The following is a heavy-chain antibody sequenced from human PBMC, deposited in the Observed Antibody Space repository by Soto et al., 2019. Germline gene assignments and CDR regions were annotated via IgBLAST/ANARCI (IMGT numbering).Heavy chain of an antibody. Sequence: GGSLRLSCAASGFNFDDYAMHWARQAPGKNMEWVSGISWEGGSVGYADSVKGRFTVSRDNAKNSLYLEMNNLRSEDTALYYCAKDHDEDFGYDLDYMNYWGQGTLVTVSS. CDR1: GFNFDDYA. CDR2: ISWEGGSV. V-gene: IGHV3-9*01. J-gene: IGHJ4*02. D-gene: IGHD5-12*01. CDR3: AKDHDEDFGYDLDYMNY.